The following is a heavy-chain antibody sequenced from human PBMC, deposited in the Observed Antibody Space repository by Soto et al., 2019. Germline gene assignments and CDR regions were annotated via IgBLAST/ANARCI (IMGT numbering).Heavy chain of an antibody. D-gene: IGHD3-22*01. CDR2: INPSGGST. CDR3: ARADYYDSSGFYYDC. V-gene: IGHV1-46*01. Sequence: ASVKVSCKASGYIFTNDYIHWVRQAPGQGLEWRGIINPSGGSTNYLQKFQGRITMTRDTSTSTVYMELSSLRSEDTAVYFCARADYYDSSGFYYDCWGQGSPVTVSS. CDR1: GYIFTNDY. J-gene: IGHJ4*02.